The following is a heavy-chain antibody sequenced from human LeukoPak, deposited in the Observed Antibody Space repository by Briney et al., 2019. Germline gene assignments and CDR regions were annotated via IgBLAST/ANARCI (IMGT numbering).Heavy chain of an antibody. D-gene: IGHD4/OR15-4a*01. CDR2: IKPDSGAT. J-gene: IGHJ4*02. CDR1: GYTFTVHY. CDR3: ARDHDYGPDY. Sequence: ASVKVSCKASGYTFTVHYMHWLRQAPGQGLEWMGWIKPDSGATNFAQNFQGRVTMTSDTSINTAYMELSSLTSDDTSMYSCARDHDYGPDYWGQGSLVT. V-gene: IGHV1-2*02.